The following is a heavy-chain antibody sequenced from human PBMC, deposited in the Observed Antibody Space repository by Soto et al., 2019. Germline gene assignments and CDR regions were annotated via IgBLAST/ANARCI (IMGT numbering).Heavy chain of an antibody. CDR2: INPNSGRT. Sequence: QVQLVQSGAEVKKPGASVKVSCKASGYAFSQFYIHWMRQAPGQGLEWMGWINPNSGRTKFAQNFQGWVTMTRDTSIKSGYMELSGLRSDATAVYYCARESVGTTATLDYYYFYMDVWGKGTTVTVSS. CDR3: ARESVGTTATLDYYYFYMDV. J-gene: IGHJ6*03. CDR1: GYAFSQFY. D-gene: IGHD4-17*01. V-gene: IGHV1-2*04.